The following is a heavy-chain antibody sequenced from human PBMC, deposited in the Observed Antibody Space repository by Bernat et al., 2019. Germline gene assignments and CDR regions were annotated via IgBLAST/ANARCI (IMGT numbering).Heavy chain of an antibody. J-gene: IGHJ4*02. D-gene: IGHD3-10*01. CDR1: GFTFSSYA. CDR3: AKSPVIRITMVRGKYYFDY. CDR2: ISGSGGTT. Sequence: EVLVLESGGGLVQPGGSLRLSCAASGFTFSSYAMSWVRQAPGKGLEWVSGISGSGGTTNYADSVKGRFTISRDNSKNTLYLQMNSLRAEDTAVYYCAKSPVIRITMVRGKYYFDYWGQGTLVTVSS. V-gene: IGHV3-23*01.